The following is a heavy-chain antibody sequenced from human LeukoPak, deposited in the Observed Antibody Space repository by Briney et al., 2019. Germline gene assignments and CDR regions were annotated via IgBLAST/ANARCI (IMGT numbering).Heavy chain of an antibody. CDR3: ARWRRYSGYGGYYYYYMDV. CDR1: GFTFSSYW. J-gene: IGHJ6*03. D-gene: IGHD5-12*01. Sequence: PGGSLRLSCAASGFTFSSYWMSRVRQAPGKGLEWVANIKQDGSEKYYVDSVKGRFTISRDNAKNSLYLQMNSLRAEDTAVYYCARWRRYSGYGGYYYYYMDVWGKGTTVTVSS. V-gene: IGHV3-7*01. CDR2: IKQDGSEK.